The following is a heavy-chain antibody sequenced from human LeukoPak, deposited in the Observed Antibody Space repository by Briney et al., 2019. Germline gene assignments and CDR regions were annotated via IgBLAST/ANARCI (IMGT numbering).Heavy chain of an antibody. CDR2: LSYSGSN. V-gene: IGHV4-30-4*07. J-gene: IGHJ4*02. Sequence: SETLSLTCAVTGGSINSGGYTWSWVRQPAGKRLEFLGYLSYSGSNYYIPSLKSRLLISGDTSRGQFSLSLTSVTAADTAVYYCARSLGFGELLYFEYWGQGVLVTVS. CDR3: ARSLGFGELLYFEY. D-gene: IGHD3-10*01. CDR1: GGSINSGGYT.